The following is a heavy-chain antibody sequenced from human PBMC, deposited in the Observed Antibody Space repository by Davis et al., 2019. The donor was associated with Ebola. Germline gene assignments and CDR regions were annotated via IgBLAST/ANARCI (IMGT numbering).Heavy chain of an antibody. CDR3: ARIEAERFSSLGFDP. Sequence: PSETLSLTCTVSGGSISSYYWSWIRQPPGKGLEWIGYIYYSGSTNYNPSLKSRVTISVDTSKNQFSLKLSSVTAADTAVYYCARIEAERFSSLGFDPWGQGTLVTVSS. J-gene: IGHJ5*02. CDR2: IYYSGST. D-gene: IGHD3-3*01. V-gene: IGHV4-59*01. CDR1: GGSISSYY.